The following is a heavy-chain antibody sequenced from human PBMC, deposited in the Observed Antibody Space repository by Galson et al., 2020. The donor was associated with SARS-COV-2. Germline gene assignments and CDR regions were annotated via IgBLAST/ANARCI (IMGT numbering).Heavy chain of an antibody. J-gene: IGHJ4*02. CDR3: ARTQYDSRGYDY. D-gene: IGHD3-22*01. CDR2: IYYSGST. CDR1: GGPIGFYY. Sequence: SETLSLTCTVSGGPIGFYYWSWIRQPPGKGPAWIGYIYYSGSTNYSPSLKSRVTMSVDTSENQFSLNLSSVTAADTAVYYCARTQYDSRGYDYWGQGTLVTVSS. V-gene: IGHV4-59*01.